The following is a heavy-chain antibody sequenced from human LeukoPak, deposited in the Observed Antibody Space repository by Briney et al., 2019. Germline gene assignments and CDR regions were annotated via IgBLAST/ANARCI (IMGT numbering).Heavy chain of an antibody. D-gene: IGHD6-19*01. CDR1: GFTFGTYA. V-gene: IGHV3-23*01. CDR3: AKGVLGSGWSAGINFFDY. Sequence: HSGGSLRLSCAASGFTFGTYAMTWVRRAPGKGLEWVSAVGTSGDATYYANSVKGRFTTSRDNSKNTLYLQMNSLRAEDTAVYYCAKGVLGSGWSAGINFFDYWGQGTLVTVSS. CDR2: VGTSGDAT. J-gene: IGHJ4*02.